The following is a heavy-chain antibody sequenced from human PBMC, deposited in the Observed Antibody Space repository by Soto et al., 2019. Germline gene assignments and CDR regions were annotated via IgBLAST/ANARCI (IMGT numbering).Heavy chain of an antibody. Sequence: PSETLSLTCTVSGGSISSGDYYWSWIRQPPGKGLEWIGYIYYSGSTYYNPSLKSRVTISVDTSNNQFSLKLSSVTAADTAVYYCARGGPGYSGYDTYYFDYWGHGTLVTVSS. CDR1: GGSISSGDYY. V-gene: IGHV4-30-4*01. J-gene: IGHJ4*01. D-gene: IGHD5-12*01. CDR2: IYYSGST. CDR3: ARGGPGYSGYDTYYFDY.